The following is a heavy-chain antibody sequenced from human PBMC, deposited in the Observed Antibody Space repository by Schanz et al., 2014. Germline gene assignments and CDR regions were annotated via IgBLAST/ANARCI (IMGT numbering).Heavy chain of an antibody. Sequence: ESGGGVVQPGRSLRLSCAAYGFTLSSYAMHWVRQAPGKGLEWVAVISYDGSNKYYADSVKGRFTISRDNSKNTLYLQMNTLRSEDTAVYYCAKDSTHIDIVLVPTAIDYWGQGTLVTVSS. CDR3: AKDSTHIDIVLVPTAIDY. CDR1: GFTLSSYA. CDR2: ISYDGSNK. V-gene: IGHV3-30-3*01. J-gene: IGHJ4*02. D-gene: IGHD2-2*01.